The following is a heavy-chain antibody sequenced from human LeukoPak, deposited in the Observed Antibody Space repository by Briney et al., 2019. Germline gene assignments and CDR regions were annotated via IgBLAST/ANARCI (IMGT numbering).Heavy chain of an antibody. CDR3: ARVGGEQYYYDSSGYYP. CDR2: INPNSGGT. CDR1: VYTFTGYY. J-gene: IGHJ5*02. V-gene: IGHV1-2*06. Sequence: ASVKVSCKASVYTFTGYYMHWVRQAPGQGLEWMGRINPNSGGTNYAQKFQGRVTMTRDTSISTAYMELSRLRSDDTAVYYCARVGGEQYYYDSSGYYPWGQGTLVTVSS. D-gene: IGHD3-22*01.